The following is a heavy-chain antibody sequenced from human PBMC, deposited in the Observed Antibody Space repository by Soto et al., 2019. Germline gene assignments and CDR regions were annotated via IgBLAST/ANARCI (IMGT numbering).Heavy chain of an antibody. D-gene: IGHD3-3*01. Sequence: GGSLRLSCAASGFTFSSYSMNWVRQAPGKGLEWVSSISSSSSYIYYADSVEGRFTISRDNAKNSLYLQMNSLRAEDTAVYYCARAIFGVVTDAFDIWGQGTMVTVSS. CDR1: GFTFSSYS. J-gene: IGHJ3*02. V-gene: IGHV3-21*01. CDR3: ARAIFGVVTDAFDI. CDR2: ISSSSSYI.